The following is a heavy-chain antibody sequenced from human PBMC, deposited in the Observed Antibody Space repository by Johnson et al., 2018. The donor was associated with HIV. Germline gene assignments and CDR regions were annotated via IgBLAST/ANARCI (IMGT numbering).Heavy chain of an antibody. CDR3: ARDRAHYYDSSGYYESGAFDI. D-gene: IGHD3-22*01. J-gene: IGHJ3*02. V-gene: IGHV3-30*02. CDR2: TRYDGSDE. Sequence: QVQLVESGGGVVQPGRSLRLSCATSGFTFSYYGLHWVRQAPGVGLEWVAFTRYDGSDEFYADSVKGRFTISRDNAKNTLYLQMNSLRAEDTAVYYCARDRAHYYDSSGYYESGAFDIWGQGTMVTVSS. CDR1: GFTFSYYG.